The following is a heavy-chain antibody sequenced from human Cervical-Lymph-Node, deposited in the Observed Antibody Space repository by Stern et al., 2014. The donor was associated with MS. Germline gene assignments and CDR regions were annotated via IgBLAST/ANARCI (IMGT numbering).Heavy chain of an antibody. CDR3: AREVAGHRLGMMDV. D-gene: IGHD6-19*01. V-gene: IGHV1-46*01. J-gene: IGHJ6*02. Sequence: VQLVESEAEVKKPGASVKVSCKASGYPFTNYYMHWVRQAPGQGLEWMGLINPCGGSTSYAQKFQGRVTMTRDTSTSTVYMELSSLRSEDTAVYYCAREVAGHRLGMMDVWGQGTTVTVSS. CDR1: GYPFTNYY. CDR2: INPCGGST.